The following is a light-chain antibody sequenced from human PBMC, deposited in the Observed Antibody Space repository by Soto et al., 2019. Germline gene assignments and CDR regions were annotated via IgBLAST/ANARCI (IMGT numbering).Light chain of an antibody. CDR3: HHYYSNPYT. CDR2: WAY. CDR1: HSVLYRFHNKDY. V-gene: IGKV4-1*01. Sequence: DIVMTQSPDSLAVSLVERATTSCKSSHSVLYRFHNKDYLAWSQQKPGQPPKLLIYWAYTRQSGVPDRVSGSGSGTDFTLTISSLQAEDVAVYYCHHYYSNPYTFGQGTKLEIK. J-gene: IGKJ2*01.